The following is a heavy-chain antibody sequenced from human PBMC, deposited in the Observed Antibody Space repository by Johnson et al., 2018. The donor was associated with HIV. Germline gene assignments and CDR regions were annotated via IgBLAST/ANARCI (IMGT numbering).Heavy chain of an antibody. CDR3: AREAVGTTFPIDI. Sequence: VHLVESGGVVVQPGGSLRLSCAASGFTFDDYTMHWVRQAPGTGLEWVSLISWDGGSTYYVDSVKGRFTVTRDNANNSLYLQMNNLRAGDTAIYYCAREAVGTTFPIDIWGQGTTVTVS. CDR2: ISWDGGST. J-gene: IGHJ3*02. CDR1: GFTFDDYT. D-gene: IGHD1-26*01. V-gene: IGHV3-43*01.